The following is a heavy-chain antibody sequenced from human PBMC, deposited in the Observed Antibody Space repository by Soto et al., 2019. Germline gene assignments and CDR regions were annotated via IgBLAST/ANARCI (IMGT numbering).Heavy chain of an antibody. CDR3: AKDRDGSGSYFSPFFDY. V-gene: IGHV1-69*08. CDR1: GGTFSSYT. D-gene: IGHD3-10*01. J-gene: IGHJ4*02. Sequence: QVQLVQSGAEVKKPGSSVKVSCKASGGTFSSYTISWVRQAPGQGLEWMGRIIPILGIANYAQKFQGRVTITANKSTGTAYMELSSLRSAVTAVYYCAKDRDGSGSYFSPFFDYWGQGTLVTVSS. CDR2: IIPILGIA.